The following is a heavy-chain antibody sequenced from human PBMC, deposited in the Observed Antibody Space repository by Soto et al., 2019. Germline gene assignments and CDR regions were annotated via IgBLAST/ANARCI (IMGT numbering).Heavy chain of an antibody. CDR2: ISGSGDST. D-gene: IGHD2-2*01. J-gene: IGHJ6*03. CDR3: AKSSTWAHYYYMDV. CDR1: GFTFSSYA. V-gene: IGHV3-23*01. Sequence: EVQLLESGGGLVQPGGSLRLSCAASGFTFSSYAMSWVRQAPGKGLEWVSVISGSGDSTNYADSVKDRFTISRDNSKNSLYLQMHSLRVEDTAVYYCAKSSTWAHYYYMDVWGKGTTVTVSS.